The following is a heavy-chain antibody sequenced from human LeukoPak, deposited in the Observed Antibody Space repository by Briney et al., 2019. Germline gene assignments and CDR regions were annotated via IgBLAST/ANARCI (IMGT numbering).Heavy chain of an antibody. CDR1: GYRFTSYW. D-gene: IGHD5-24*01. V-gene: IGHV5-51*01. J-gene: IGHJ3*02. Sequence: GESLKISCKGSGYRFTSYWIGWVRQMPGKGLEWMGIIYPGDSDTRYSPSFQGQVTISADKSISTAYLQWSSLKASDTAMYYCARGMGDGYNSDAFVIWGQGTMVTVSS. CDR3: ARGMGDGYNSDAFVI. CDR2: IYPGDSDT.